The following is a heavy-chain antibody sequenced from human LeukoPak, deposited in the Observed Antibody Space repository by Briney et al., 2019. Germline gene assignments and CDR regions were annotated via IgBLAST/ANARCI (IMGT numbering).Heavy chain of an antibody. CDR3: ARDFGDYGDYPPNYFDY. CDR2: IYYSGST. Sequence: SETLSLTCTVSGGSISSYYWSWIRQPPGKGLEWIGYIYYSGSTNYNPSLKSRVTISVDTSKNQFSLKLSSVTAADTAVYYCARDFGDYGDYPPNYFDYWGQGTLVTVSS. J-gene: IGHJ4*02. CDR1: GGSISSYY. V-gene: IGHV4-59*12. D-gene: IGHD4-17*01.